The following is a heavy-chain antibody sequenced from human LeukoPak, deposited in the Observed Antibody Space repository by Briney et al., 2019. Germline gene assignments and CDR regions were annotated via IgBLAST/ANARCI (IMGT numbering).Heavy chain of an antibody. Sequence: SDTLSLTCTVSGGCISRYYWSCIRQPPGKGLEWIGYIYYSGSTNYNPSLKSRVTISVDTSKNQFSLRLSSVTAADTAVYYCAREGYDSSGYPVGYFQHWGQGTLVTVSS. CDR2: IYYSGST. CDR3: AREGYDSSGYPVGYFQH. CDR1: GGCISRYY. V-gene: IGHV4-59*01. J-gene: IGHJ1*01. D-gene: IGHD3-22*01.